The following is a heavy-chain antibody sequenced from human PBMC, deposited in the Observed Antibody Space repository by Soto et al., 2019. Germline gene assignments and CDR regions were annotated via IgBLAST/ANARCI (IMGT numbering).Heavy chain of an antibody. D-gene: IGHD3-10*01. Sequence: PSETLSLTCAVYGGSFSGYYWSWIRQPPGKGLEWIGEINHSGSTNYNPSLKSRVTISVDTSKNQFSLKLSSVTAADTAVYYCARGFFGSGSYFYCLAVRGKGTTVTVSS. J-gene: IGHJ6*03. V-gene: IGHV4-34*01. CDR3: ARGFFGSGSYFYCLAV. CDR2: INHSGST. CDR1: GGSFSGYY.